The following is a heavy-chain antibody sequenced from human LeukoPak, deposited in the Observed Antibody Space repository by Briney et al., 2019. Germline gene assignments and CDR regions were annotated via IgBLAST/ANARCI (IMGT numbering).Heavy chain of an antibody. CDR1: GMTFSNHW. CDR2: IKTDGRTT. CDR3: TTGPSFGYEW. Sequence: GGSLRLSCAASGMTFSNHWMHWVRQAPGKGLVWVSLIKTDGRTTIYADSVKGRFTISRDDGKSTLYLQMNSLRAEDAAIYYCTTGPSFGYEWWGQGTVVTVSS. V-gene: IGHV3-74*01. J-gene: IGHJ4*02. D-gene: IGHD3-22*01.